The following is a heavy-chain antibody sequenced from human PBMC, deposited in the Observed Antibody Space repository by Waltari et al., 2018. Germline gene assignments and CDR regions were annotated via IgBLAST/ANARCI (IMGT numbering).Heavy chain of an antibody. CDR3: ASGGHSPDAFDI. V-gene: IGHV1-69*05. J-gene: IGHJ3*02. CDR1: GGTFSSYA. D-gene: IGHD2-15*01. Sequence: QVQLVQSGAAVKKPGSSVKVSCKASGGTFSSYAISWVRPAPGQGLEWMGGIIPIFGTANYAQKFQGRVTITTDESTSTAYMELSSLRSEDTAVYYCASGGHSPDAFDIWGQGTMVTVSS. CDR2: IIPIFGTA.